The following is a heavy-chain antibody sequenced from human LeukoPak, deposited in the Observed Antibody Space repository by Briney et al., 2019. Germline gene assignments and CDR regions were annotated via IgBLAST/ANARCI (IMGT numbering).Heavy chain of an antibody. V-gene: IGHV1-2*02. D-gene: IGHD3-22*01. J-gene: IGHJ4*02. CDR1: GYTFTSYY. CDR2: INPNSGGT. Sequence: ASVKVSCKASGYTFTSYYMHWVRHAPGQRLEWMGWINPNSGGTNYAQKFQGRVTMTRDTSISTAYMELSRLRSDDTAVYYCARDKAYTWTYYYDSSGHKTDYWGQGTLVTVSS. CDR3: ARDKAYTWTYYYDSSGHKTDY.